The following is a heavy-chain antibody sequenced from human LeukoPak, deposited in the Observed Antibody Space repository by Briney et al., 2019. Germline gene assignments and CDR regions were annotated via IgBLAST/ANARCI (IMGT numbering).Heavy chain of an antibody. D-gene: IGHD3-10*01. V-gene: IGHV3-30*18. Sequence: AGRSLRLSCAASGFTFSRCGMHWVRQAPGKGLEWVAVISYDGSNKYYADSVKGRFTISRDNSKNTLYLQMNSLRAEDTAVYYCAKDAMVRGVTHAFDIWGQGTMVTVSS. CDR2: ISYDGSNK. J-gene: IGHJ3*02. CDR1: GFTFSRCG. CDR3: AKDAMVRGVTHAFDI.